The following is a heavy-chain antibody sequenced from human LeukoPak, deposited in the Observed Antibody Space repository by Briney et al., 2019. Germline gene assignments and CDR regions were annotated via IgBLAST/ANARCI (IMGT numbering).Heavy chain of an antibody. J-gene: IGHJ2*01. CDR2: IYYTGNT. CDR1: GGSISNYY. V-gene: IGHV4-59*12. CDR3: ARGATIFGVVNNWYFDL. Sequence: SETLSLTCTVSGGSISNYYWNWIRQSPGKGLEWIGYIYYTGNTNYNPSLKSRVTMSVDTSKNQFSLKLSSVTAADTAVYYCARGATIFGVVNNWYFDLWGRGNLVTVSS. D-gene: IGHD3-3*01.